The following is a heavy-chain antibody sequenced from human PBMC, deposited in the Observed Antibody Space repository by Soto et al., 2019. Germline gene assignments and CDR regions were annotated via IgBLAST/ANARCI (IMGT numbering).Heavy chain of an antibody. CDR3: ARGVLH. Sequence: PSQTNRLTNSVSDGYSGSGDYCWSWINQPPGKGLEWTGYIYYSGSTYYNPSLKSRVTMSVDTSKNQFSLNLSSLTAADTALYYCARGVLHWGPGTLVNVS. D-gene: IGHD2-8*01. CDR2: IYYSGST. V-gene: IGHV4-30-4*01. CDR1: DGYSGSGDYC. J-gene: IGHJ4*01.